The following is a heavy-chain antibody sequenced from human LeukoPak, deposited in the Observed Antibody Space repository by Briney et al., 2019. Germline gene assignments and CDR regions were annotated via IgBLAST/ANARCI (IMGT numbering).Heavy chain of an antibody. CDR1: GSSFTRYW. V-gene: IGHV5-51*01. CDR3: ATLYYYDSSGYSPRDAFDI. CDR2: IYPGDSDT. Sequence: GESLKISCKGSGSSFTRYWIGWVRQMPGKGLEWMGIIYPGDSDTRYSPSFQGQVTISADKSISIAYLQWSSLKASDTAMYYCATLYYYDSSGYSPRDAFDIWGQGTMVTVSS. D-gene: IGHD3-22*01. J-gene: IGHJ3*02.